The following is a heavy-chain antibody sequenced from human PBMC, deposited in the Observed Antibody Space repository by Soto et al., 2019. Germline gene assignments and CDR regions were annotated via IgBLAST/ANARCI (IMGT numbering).Heavy chain of an antibody. V-gene: IGHV4-59*01. CDR1: GGSISSYY. Sequence: SETLSLTCTVSGGSISSYYWSWIRQPPGKGLEWIGYIYYSGSTNYNPSLKSRVTISVDTSKNQFSLKLSSVTTADTAVYYCARELFGRSVWFDPWGQGTLVTVSS. J-gene: IGHJ5*02. D-gene: IGHD3-10*01. CDR2: IYYSGST. CDR3: ARELFGRSVWFDP.